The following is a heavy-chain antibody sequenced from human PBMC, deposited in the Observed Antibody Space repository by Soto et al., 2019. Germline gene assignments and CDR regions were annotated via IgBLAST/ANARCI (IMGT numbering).Heavy chain of an antibody. V-gene: IGHV4-59*01. CDR2: IYYSGST. CDR1: GGSISSYY. Sequence: SETLPLTCTVSGGSISSYYWSWIRQPPGKGLEWIGYIYYSGSTNYNPSLKSRVTISVDTSKNQFSLKLSSVTAADTAVYYCARGIAAAGTWGNYYYYMDVWGKGTTVTVSS. CDR3: ARGIAAAGTWGNYYYYMDV. D-gene: IGHD6-13*01. J-gene: IGHJ6*03.